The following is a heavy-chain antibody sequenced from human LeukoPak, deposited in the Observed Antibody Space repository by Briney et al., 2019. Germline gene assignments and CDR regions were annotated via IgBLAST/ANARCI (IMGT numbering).Heavy chain of an antibody. J-gene: IGHJ4*02. CDR2: ISGSGGST. V-gene: IGHV3-23*01. Sequence: QTGGSLRLSCAASRFTFRTYAMSWVRQAPGKGLDWVSTISGSGGSTYYADSVKGRFTISRDNSKNTLYLQMNTLRAEDTAVYYCAKVEKQWLETPYYFDYWGQGTLVTVSS. CDR3: AKVEKQWLETPYYFDY. D-gene: IGHD6-19*01. CDR1: RFTFRTYA.